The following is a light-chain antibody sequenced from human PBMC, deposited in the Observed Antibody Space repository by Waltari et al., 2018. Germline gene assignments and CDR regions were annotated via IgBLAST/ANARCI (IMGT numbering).Light chain of an antibody. J-gene: IGKJ3*01. CDR2: AAS. CDR3: QQSYSTPPFT. V-gene: IGKV1-39*01. Sequence: DTQRTQSPSSLSPSVGDRFTITCRAIQSISSYLNWYQQKPGKAPKLLIYAASSLQSGVPSRFSGSGSGTDFTLTISSLQPEDFATYYCQQSYSTPPFTFGPGTKVDIK. CDR1: QSISSY.